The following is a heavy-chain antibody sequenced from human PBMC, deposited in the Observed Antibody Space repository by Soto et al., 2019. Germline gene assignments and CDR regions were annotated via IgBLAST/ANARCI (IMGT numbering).Heavy chain of an antibody. CDR2: IWYDGSNK. D-gene: IGHD2-15*01. J-gene: IGHJ6*02. V-gene: IGHV3-33*01. Sequence: GGFLRLSCAASGFTFSSYGMHWVRQAPGKGLEWVAVIWYDGSNKYYADSVKGRFTISRDNSKNTLYLQMNSLRAEDTAVYYCARDGYCSGGSCYQRDYYYYGMDVWGQGTTVTAP. CDR3: ARDGYCSGGSCYQRDYYYYGMDV. CDR1: GFTFSSYG.